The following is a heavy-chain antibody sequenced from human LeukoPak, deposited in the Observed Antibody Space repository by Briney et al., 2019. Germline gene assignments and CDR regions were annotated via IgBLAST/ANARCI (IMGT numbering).Heavy chain of an antibody. D-gene: IGHD5-18*01. J-gene: IGHJ4*02. Sequence: ASVKVSCKASGYTFTSYYMHWVRQAPGQGLEWMGIINPSGGSTSYAQKFQGRVTMTRDTSTSTVYMELSSLRSEDTAVYYCARDPRENTAVVFGVPFDYWGQGTLVTVSS. CDR1: GYTFTSYY. CDR2: INPSGGST. V-gene: IGHV1-46*01. CDR3: ARDPRENTAVVFGVPFDY.